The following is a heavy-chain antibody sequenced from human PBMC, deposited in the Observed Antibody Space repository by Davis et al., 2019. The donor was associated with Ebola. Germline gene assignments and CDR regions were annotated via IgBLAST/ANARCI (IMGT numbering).Heavy chain of an antibody. CDR1: VYTFTSYD. CDR2: MNPNSGNT. V-gene: IGHV1-8*01. Sequence: ASVKVSCKASVYTFTSYDINWVRQATGQGLEGRGWMNPNSGNTGYTQKFQGRVTMTRNTSISTAYMELSSLTDEDTAVYSCAREVYGQGGDYFDSWGQGTLVTVSS. CDR3: AREVYGQGGDYFDS. J-gene: IGHJ4*02. D-gene: IGHD3-10*01.